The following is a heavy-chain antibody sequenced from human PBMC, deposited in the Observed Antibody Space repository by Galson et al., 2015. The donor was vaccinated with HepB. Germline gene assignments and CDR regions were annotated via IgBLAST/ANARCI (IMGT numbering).Heavy chain of an antibody. CDR3: TTHVLLWFGDETNDY. V-gene: IGHV3-15*01. CDR2: IKSKTDGGTT. J-gene: IGHJ4*02. Sequence: SLRLSCAASGFTFSNAWMSWVRQAPGKGLEWVGRIKSKTDGGTTDYAAPVKGRFTISRDDSKNTLYLQMNSLKTEDTAVYYCTTHVLLWFGDETNDYWGQGTLVTVSS. CDR1: GFTFSNAW. D-gene: IGHD3-10*01.